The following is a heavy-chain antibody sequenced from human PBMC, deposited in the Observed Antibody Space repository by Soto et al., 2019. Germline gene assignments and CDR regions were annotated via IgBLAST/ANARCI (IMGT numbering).Heavy chain of an antibody. J-gene: IGHJ2*01. V-gene: IGHV3-33*01. CDR3: AREAAAVRSYWYFDL. Sequence: QVQLVESGGGVVQPGRSLRLSCAASGFTFSSYGMHWVRQAPGKGLEWVAVIWYDGSNKYYADSVKGRFTISRDNSKNTLYLQMNSLRAEDTAVYYCAREAAAVRSYWYFDLWGRGTLVTVSS. CDR1: GFTFSSYG. D-gene: IGHD6-13*01. CDR2: IWYDGSNK.